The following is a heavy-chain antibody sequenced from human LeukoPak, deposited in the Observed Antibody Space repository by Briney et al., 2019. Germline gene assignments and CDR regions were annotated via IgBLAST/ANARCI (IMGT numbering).Heavy chain of an antibody. CDR3: AREVDLYYYYMDV. CDR1: GFTFSSYA. CDR2: ISYDGSNK. V-gene: IGHV3-30*04. D-gene: IGHD1-26*01. J-gene: IGHJ6*03. Sequence: GGSLRLSCAASGFTFSSYAMHWVRQAPGKGLEWVAVISYDGSNKYYADSVKGRFTISRDNAKNSLYLQMNSLRAEDTAVYYCAREVDLYYYYMDVWGKGTTVTVSS.